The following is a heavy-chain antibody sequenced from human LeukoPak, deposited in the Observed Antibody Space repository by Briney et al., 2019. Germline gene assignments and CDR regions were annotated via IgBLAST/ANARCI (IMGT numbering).Heavy chain of an antibody. J-gene: IGHJ4*02. CDR2: INPSGGST. V-gene: IGHV1-46*01. D-gene: IGHD3-22*01. CDR3: ARGSPPRRNYDSRGYYSYYFDY. Sequence: ASVEVSCKASGYTFTSYYMHWVRQAPGQGLEGMGIINPSGGSTSYAQKFQGRVTMTRDMSTSTVYMELRSLRSDDTAVYYCARGSPPRRNYDSRGYYSYYFDYWGQGTLVTVSS. CDR1: GYTFTSYY.